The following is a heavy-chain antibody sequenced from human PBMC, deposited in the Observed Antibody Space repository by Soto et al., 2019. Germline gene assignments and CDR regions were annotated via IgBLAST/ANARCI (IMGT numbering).Heavy chain of an antibody. Sequence: SETLSLTCAVYGGSFSGYYWTWIRQPPGTGLEWIGEINHSGSTNYNPSLKSRVTISVDTSKNQFSLKLTSVTAADTAVYYCARKKNTGPFGYWGQGNLVNVSS. CDR1: GGSFSGYY. J-gene: IGHJ4*01. V-gene: IGHV4-34*01. D-gene: IGHD2-8*02. CDR3: ARKKNTGPFGY. CDR2: INHSGST.